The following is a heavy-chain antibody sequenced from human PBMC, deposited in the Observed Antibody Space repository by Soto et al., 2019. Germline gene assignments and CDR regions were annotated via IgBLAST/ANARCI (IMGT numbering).Heavy chain of an antibody. CDR1: GYTFTSYY. CDR3: ARMTTYYDILTGYSNGDY. J-gene: IGHJ4*02. CDR2: INPSGGST. D-gene: IGHD3-9*01. V-gene: IGHV1-46*03. Sequence: ASVKVSCKASGYTFTSYYMHWVRQAPGQGLEWMGIINPSGGSTSYAQKFQGRVTMTRDTSTSTVYMELSSLRSEDTAVYYCARMTTYYDILTGYSNGDYWGQGTLVTVSS.